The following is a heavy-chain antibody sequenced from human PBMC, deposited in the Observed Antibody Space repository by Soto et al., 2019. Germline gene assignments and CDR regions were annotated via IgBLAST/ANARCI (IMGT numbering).Heavy chain of an antibody. J-gene: IGHJ6*03. CDR1: GGSISPYY. V-gene: IGHV4-59*01. Sequence: SETLSLTCTVSGGSISPYYWSWIRQPPGKGLEWIGYVYYSGNTNYNPSLESRVTISVDTSRNQFSLNLTSAAAADTAVYYCARKGAAASYAHYYMDVWGRGTTVTVSS. D-gene: IGHD6-13*01. CDR2: VYYSGNT. CDR3: ARKGAAASYAHYYMDV.